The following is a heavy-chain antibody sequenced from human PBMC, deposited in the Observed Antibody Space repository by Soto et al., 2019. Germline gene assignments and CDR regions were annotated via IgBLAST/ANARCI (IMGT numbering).Heavy chain of an antibody. D-gene: IGHD3-22*01. CDR1: GGSISSYY. CDR3: ARDRDDSSGYLHFDY. V-gene: IGHV4-4*07. CDR2: IYTSGST. J-gene: IGHJ4*02. Sequence: SETLSLTCTVSGGSISSYYWSWIRQPAGKGLEWNGRIYTSGSTNYNPSLKSRVTMSVDTSKNQFSLKLSSVTAADTAVYYCARDRDDSSGYLHFDYWGQGTLVTVSS.